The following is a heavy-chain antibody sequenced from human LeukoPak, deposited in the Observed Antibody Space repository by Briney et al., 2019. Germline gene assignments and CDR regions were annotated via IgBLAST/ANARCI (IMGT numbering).Heavy chain of an antibody. Sequence: GESLKISCKGSGYSFTSYWIGWVRQMPGKGLEWMGIIYPGDSDTRYSPSFQGQVTISADKSISTAYLQWSSLKASDTAMYYCARHRSMVRGVIQGWFDPWGQGTLVTVPS. CDR2: IYPGDSDT. D-gene: IGHD3-10*01. J-gene: IGHJ5*02. CDR1: GYSFTSYW. V-gene: IGHV5-51*01. CDR3: ARHRSMVRGVIQGWFDP.